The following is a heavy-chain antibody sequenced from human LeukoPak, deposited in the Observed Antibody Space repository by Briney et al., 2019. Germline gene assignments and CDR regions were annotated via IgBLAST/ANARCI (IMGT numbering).Heavy chain of an antibody. CDR1: GFTFSSYS. Sequence: GGSLRLSCAASGFTFSSYSMDWVRQAPGKGLEWVSSISSSSSYIYYADSVKGRFTISRDNAKNSLYLQMNSLRAEDTAVYYCARTYSSSWYMYYYMDVWGKGTTVTVSS. CDR3: ARTYSSSWYMYYYMDV. D-gene: IGHD6-13*01. CDR2: ISSSSSYI. V-gene: IGHV3-21*01. J-gene: IGHJ6*03.